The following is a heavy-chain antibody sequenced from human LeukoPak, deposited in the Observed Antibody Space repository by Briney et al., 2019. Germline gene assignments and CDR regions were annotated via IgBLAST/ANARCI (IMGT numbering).Heavy chain of an antibody. J-gene: IGHJ3*02. CDR1: GFPFKSYA. CDR3: ARTYDFGRGPPGDAFDN. D-gene: IGHD3-3*01. V-gene: IGHV3-30*04. Sequence: PGKSLRLSCAASGFPFKSYAMHWVRQAPGRGLEWVSIISFDGNHKYFADSVKGRFTVSRDNSKNTLYLQMNSLRPEDTAMYYCARTYDFGRGPPGDAFDNWGPGTLVIVSS. CDR2: ISFDGNHK.